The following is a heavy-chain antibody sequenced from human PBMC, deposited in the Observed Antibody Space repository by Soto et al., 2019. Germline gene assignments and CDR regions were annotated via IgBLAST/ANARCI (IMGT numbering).Heavy chain of an antibody. D-gene: IGHD3-22*01. CDR3: ARVGDYYESSGYYSLEAFED. CDR2: IWYDGSNK. J-gene: IGHJ4*02. CDR1: GFTFSSYG. V-gene: IGHV3-33*01. Sequence: SCKASGFTFSSYGMHWVRQAPGKGLEWVAVIWYDGSNKYYADSVKGRFTISRDNSKNTLYLQMNSLRAEDTAVYYCARVGDYYESSGYYSLEAFEDRGQATLVTVSS.